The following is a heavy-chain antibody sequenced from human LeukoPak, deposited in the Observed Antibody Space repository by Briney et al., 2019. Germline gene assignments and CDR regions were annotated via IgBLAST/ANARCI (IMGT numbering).Heavy chain of an antibody. D-gene: IGHD3-10*01. CDR2: ISYDGSNK. Sequence: GRSLRLSCAASGFTFSTYGMHWVRQAPGKGLEWVAVISYDGSNKYYADSVKGRFTISRDNSKNTLYLQMNSLRAEDTAVYYCAKDVALRAVPYWYFDLWGRGTLVTVSS. CDR1: GFTFSTYG. J-gene: IGHJ2*01. CDR3: AKDVALRAVPYWYFDL. V-gene: IGHV3-30*18.